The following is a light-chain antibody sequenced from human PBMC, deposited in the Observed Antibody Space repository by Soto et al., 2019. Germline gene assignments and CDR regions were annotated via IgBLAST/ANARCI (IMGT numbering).Light chain of an antibody. CDR1: QSVLYSSNNKNY. V-gene: IGKV4-1*01. CDR3: QQYETTLRT. Sequence: DIVLTQSPDSLAVSLGERATINCKSSQSVLYSSNNKNYLAWYQQKAGQPPKLLIYWASTRESGVPDRFSGTGSGTDFTLTISSLQAEDVAVYYCQQYETTLRTFGQGTKVEIK. CDR2: WAS. J-gene: IGKJ1*01.